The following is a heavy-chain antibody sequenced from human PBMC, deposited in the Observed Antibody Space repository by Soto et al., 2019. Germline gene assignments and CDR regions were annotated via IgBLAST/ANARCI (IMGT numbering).Heavy chain of an antibody. V-gene: IGHV1-18*01. CDR2: ISAYNGNT. D-gene: IGHD1-26*01. J-gene: IGHJ6*02. Sequence: SVQVSCKASGYAFTSYGISWVRQAPGQWLEWMGWISAYNGNTNYAQKLQGRVTMTTDTSTSTAYMELRSLRSDDTAVYYCARDWGWELQTFYYFGMDVWGQGTTVTVSS. CDR1: GYAFTSYG. CDR3: ARDWGWELQTFYYFGMDV.